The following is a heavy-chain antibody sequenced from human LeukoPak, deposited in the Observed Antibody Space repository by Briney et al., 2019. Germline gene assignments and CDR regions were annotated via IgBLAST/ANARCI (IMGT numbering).Heavy chain of an antibody. CDR3: ATVAYDSSGYYQYFQH. CDR2: INPNSGGT. V-gene: IGHV1-2*02. J-gene: IGHJ1*01. Sequence: ASVKVSCKASGYTFTGYYMHWVRRAPGQGLEWMGWINPNSGGTNYAQKFQGRVTMTRDTSISTAYMELSSLRSEDTAVYYCATVAYDSSGYYQYFQHWGQGTLVTVSS. CDR1: GYTFTGYY. D-gene: IGHD3-22*01.